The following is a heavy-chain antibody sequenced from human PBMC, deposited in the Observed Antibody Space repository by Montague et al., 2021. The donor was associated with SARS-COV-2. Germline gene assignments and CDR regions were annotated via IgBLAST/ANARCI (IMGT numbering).Heavy chain of an antibody. CDR1: ESSLSTSGMC. CDR3: ARTRDYDILTGSYSGFDY. CDR2: IDWDDDK. D-gene: IGHD3-9*01. J-gene: IGHJ4*02. V-gene: IGHV2-70*01. Sequence: PALVKPTQTLTLTCTFSESSLSTSGMCVSWIRQPPGKALEWLALIDWDDDKYYSTSLKTRLTNSKDTSKNQVVLTMTNMHPVDTATYYCARTRDYDILTGSYSGFDYWGQGTLVTVSS.